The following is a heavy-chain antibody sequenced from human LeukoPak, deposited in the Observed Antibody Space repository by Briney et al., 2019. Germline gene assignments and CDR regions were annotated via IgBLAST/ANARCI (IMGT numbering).Heavy chain of an antibody. CDR2: VYNSGST. J-gene: IGHJ5*02. Sequence: PAETLSLTRTVSGGSISTYYWSWIRQPPGKGLEYIGYVYNSGSTNYNPSLKSRLTISVDTSKNRFSLKLTSVTAADTAVYYCARQVHGAAGRFDTWGQGTGLPVAS. D-gene: IGHD6-13*01. V-gene: IGHV4-59*08. CDR1: GGSISTYY. CDR3: ARQVHGAAGRFDT.